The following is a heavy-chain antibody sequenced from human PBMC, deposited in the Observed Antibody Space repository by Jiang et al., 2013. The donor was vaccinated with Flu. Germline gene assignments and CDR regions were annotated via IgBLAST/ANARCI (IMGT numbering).Heavy chain of an antibody. Sequence: GAEVKKPGESLRISCKGSGYSFTSYWISWVRQMPGKGLEWMGRIDPSDSYTNYSPSFQGHVTISADKSISTAYLQWSSLKASDTAMYYCARHVRVYDSSLGAFDIWGQGTMVTVSS. CDR3: ARHVRVYDSSLGAFDI. D-gene: IGHD3-22*01. J-gene: IGHJ3*02. V-gene: IGHV5-10-1*01. CDR2: IDPSDSYT. CDR1: GYSFTSYW.